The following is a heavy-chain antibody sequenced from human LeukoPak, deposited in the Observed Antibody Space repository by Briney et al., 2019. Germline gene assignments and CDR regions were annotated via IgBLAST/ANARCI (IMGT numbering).Heavy chain of an antibody. CDR1: GYSISSGYY. CDR3: ARGNLLYYYGMDV. Sequence: SETLSLTCTVSGYSISSGYYWGWIRQPPGKGLEWIGSIYHSGSTYYNPSLKSRVTISVDTSKNQFSLKLSSVTAADTAVYYCARGNLLYYYGMDVWGQGTTVTVSS. CDR2: IYHSGST. D-gene: IGHD2-21*01. J-gene: IGHJ6*02. V-gene: IGHV4-38-2*02.